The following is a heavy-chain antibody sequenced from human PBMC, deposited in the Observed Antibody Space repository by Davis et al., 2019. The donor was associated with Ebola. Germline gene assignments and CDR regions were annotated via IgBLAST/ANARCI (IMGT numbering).Heavy chain of an antibody. CDR3: TTSDSYGMDV. J-gene: IGHJ6*02. V-gene: IGHV3-73*01. CDR1: GFTFSGSA. CDR2: IRSKANSYAT. Sequence: GESLKISCAASGFTFSGSAMHWVRQASGKGLEWVGRIRSKANSYATAYAASVKGRFTISRDDSKNTAYLQMNSLKTEDTAVYYCTTSDSYGMDVWGQGTTVTVSS. D-gene: IGHD2-21*02.